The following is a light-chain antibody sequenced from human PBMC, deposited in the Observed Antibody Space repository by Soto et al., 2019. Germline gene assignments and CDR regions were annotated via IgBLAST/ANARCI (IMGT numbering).Light chain of an antibody. CDR3: QSWGTGIWV. J-gene: IGLJ3*02. V-gene: IGLV4-69*01. CDR2: LNSDGTH. Sequence: QSVLTQSPSASASLGASVKLTCTLSSGHSSYAIAWHQQQPEKGPRYLMKLNSDGTHTKGDGIPDRFSGSSSGAERYLTIPGLQSEDEADYYCQSWGTGIWVFGGGTKLTVL. CDR1: SGHSSYA.